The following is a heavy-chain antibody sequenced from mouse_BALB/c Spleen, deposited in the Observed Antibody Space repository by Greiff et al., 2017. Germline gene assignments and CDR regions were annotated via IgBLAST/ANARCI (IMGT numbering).Heavy chain of an antibody. Sequence: EVNVVESGGGLVKPGGSLKLSCAASGFTFSSYAMSWVRQSPEKRLEWVAEISSGGSYTYYPDTVTGRFTISRDNAKNTLYLEMSSLRSEDTAMYYCARETPFAYWGQGTLVTVSA. CDR2: ISSGGSYT. CDR1: GFTFSSYA. V-gene: IGHV5-9-4*01. CDR3: ARETPFAY. J-gene: IGHJ3*01.